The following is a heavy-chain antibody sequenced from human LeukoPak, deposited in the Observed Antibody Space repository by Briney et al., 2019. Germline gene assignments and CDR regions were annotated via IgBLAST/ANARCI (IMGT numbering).Heavy chain of an antibody. Sequence: ESLKXXCXGSGYSFTTYWIGWVRQMPGKGLEWMGIIYPADSDTRYSPSFQGQVTISADKSISTAYLQWSSLKASDTAVYYCXKVAARSNDFWFDPWGQGTLVTVSS. V-gene: IGHV5-51*01. CDR1: GYSFTTYW. CDR3: XKVAARSNDFWFDP. J-gene: IGHJ5*02. CDR2: IYPADSDT. D-gene: IGHD6-6*01.